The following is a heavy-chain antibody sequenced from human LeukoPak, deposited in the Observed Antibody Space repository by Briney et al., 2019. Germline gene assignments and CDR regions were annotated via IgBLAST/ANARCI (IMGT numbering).Heavy chain of an antibody. CDR3: AKEHCSGGSCYSHYFDY. CDR2: ISGSGDIT. Sequence: GGSLRLSCAASGFTFSSYAMSWVRQAPGKGLEWVSGISGSGDITYYADSVKGRFTISRDSSKNTLYLQMNSLRAEDTAVYYCAKEHCSGGSCYSHYFDYWGQGTLVTVSS. CDR1: GFTFSSYA. J-gene: IGHJ4*02. D-gene: IGHD2-15*01. V-gene: IGHV3-23*01.